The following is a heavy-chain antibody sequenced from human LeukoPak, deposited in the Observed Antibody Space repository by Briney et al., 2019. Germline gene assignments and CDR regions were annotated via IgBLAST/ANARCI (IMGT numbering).Heavy chain of an antibody. CDR1: GYTLTELS. Sequence: ASVKVSRKVSGYTLTELSMHWVRQAPGKGLEWMGGSDPEDGETIYAQKFQGRVTMTEDTSTDTAYMELSSLRAEDTAVYCCATGPGDGGGVELWGQGTLVTVSS. D-gene: IGHD3-16*01. CDR3: ATGPGDGGGVEL. J-gene: IGHJ4*02. CDR2: SDPEDGET. V-gene: IGHV1-24*01.